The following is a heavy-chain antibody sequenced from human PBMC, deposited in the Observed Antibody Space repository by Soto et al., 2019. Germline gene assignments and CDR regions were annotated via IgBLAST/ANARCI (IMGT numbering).Heavy chain of an antibody. V-gene: IGHV3-21*01. CDR3: AREDGVVGSSSAFDH. D-gene: IGHD1-26*01. CDR1: GLTFSTYT. CDR2: INGRSNYV. J-gene: IGHJ4*02. Sequence: GGSLRLSCVSSGLTFSTYTMNWVRQAPGKGLEWVSSINGRSNYVYYADSVKGRFTISGDNAKNSLYLQMNRLRAEDTAIYYCAREDGVVGSSSAFDHWGLGTLVTVSS.